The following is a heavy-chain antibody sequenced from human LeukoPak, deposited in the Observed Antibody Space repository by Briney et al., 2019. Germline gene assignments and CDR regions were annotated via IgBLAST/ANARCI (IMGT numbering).Heavy chain of an antibody. J-gene: IGHJ4*02. CDR1: GYTFTSYY. Sequence: ASVKVSCKASGYTFTSYYMHWVRQAPGQGLEWMGIINPSGGSTSYAQKFQGRVTMSRDTSTSTVYMELSSLRSEDTAVYYCARARITMVRGVIGDKYYFDYWGQGTLVTVSS. CDR2: INPSGGST. V-gene: IGHV1-46*01. D-gene: IGHD3-10*01. CDR3: ARARITMVRGVIGDKYYFDY.